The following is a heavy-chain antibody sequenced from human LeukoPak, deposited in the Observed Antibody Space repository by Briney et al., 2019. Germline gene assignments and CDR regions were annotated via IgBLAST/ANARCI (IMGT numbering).Heavy chain of an antibody. CDR3: ARAYGPNSPLY. CDR1: GGSVSNGNYY. J-gene: IGHJ4*02. CDR2: IYYIGST. Sequence: SGTLSLTCTVSGGSVSNGNYYWNWIRQPPGKGLEWIGYIYYIGSTDYNPSLKSRVTLSVDTSKNQFSLRLRSVTAADTAVYYCARAYGPNSPLYWGQGTLVTVSS. D-gene: IGHD4-23*01. V-gene: IGHV4-61*01.